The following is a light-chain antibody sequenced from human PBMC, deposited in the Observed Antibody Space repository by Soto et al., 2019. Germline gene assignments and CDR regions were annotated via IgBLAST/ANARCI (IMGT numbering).Light chain of an antibody. V-gene: IGKV3-20*01. CDR1: QSVRSSF. Sequence: EIVLTQSPGTLSLSPGERATLSCRASQSVRSSFLAWYQQKPGQAPRLLIYGASSRPTGIPDRFSGSGSGTDFTLTISRLEPEDFVVYYCKQYGSSPLTFGGGTKVDI. CDR3: KQYGSSPLT. CDR2: GAS. J-gene: IGKJ4*01.